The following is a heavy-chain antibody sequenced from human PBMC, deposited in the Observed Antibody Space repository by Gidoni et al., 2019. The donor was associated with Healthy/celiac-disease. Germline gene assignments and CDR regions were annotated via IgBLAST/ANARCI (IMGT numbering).Heavy chain of an antibody. CDR1: GCSISSSSYY. V-gene: IGHV4-39*07. J-gene: IGHJ4*02. CDR3: ARDGTVTASH. CDR2: IYYSGST. Sequence: QLQLQESGPGLVKPSETLSLTCTVSGCSISSSSYYWGWIRQPPGTGLGWIGSIYYSGSTYYNPSLKSRVTISVDTSKNQFSLKLSSVTAADTAVYYCARDGTVTASHWGQGTLVTVSS. D-gene: IGHD4-17*01.